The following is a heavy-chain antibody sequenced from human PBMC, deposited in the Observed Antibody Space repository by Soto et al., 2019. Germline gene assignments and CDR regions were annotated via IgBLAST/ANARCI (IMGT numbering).Heavy chain of an antibody. V-gene: IGHV3-21*01. CDR3: ASHLWLPVGWFDP. Sequence: GGSLRLSCAASGFTFSSYSMNWVRQAPGKGLEWVSSISSSSYYIYYADSVKGRFTISRDNAKNSLYLQMNSLRAEDTAVYYCASHLWLPVGWFDPWGQGTLVTVSS. J-gene: IGHJ5*02. D-gene: IGHD5-18*01. CDR1: GFTFSSYS. CDR2: ISSSSYYI.